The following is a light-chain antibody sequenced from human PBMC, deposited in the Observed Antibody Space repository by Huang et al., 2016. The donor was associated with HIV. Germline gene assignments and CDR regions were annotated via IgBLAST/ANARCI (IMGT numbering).Light chain of an antibody. Sequence: DFVMTQSPLSLPVTPGAPASISCRSSQSLLHNNGYSYVDWYVQKPGQSPQLLIYLASNRAPGDPDRVSGSGSGVDFALKISRVEAEDVGVYYCMQTLQTPYTFGQGTKLEIK. CDR2: LAS. V-gene: IGKV2-28*01. J-gene: IGKJ2*01. CDR1: QSLLHNNGYSY. CDR3: MQTLQTPYT.